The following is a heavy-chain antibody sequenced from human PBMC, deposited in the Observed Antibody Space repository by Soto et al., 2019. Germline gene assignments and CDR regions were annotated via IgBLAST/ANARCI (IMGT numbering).Heavy chain of an antibody. CDR1: GFTFGDYA. V-gene: IGHV3-49*03. CDR2: IRSKAYGGTT. Sequence: SLRLSCTASGFTFGDYAMSWFRQAPGKGLEWVGFIRSKAYGGTTEYAASVKGRFTISRDDSKSIAYLQMNSLKTEDTAVYYCTRDYGGDYGDYYYYMDVWGKGTTVTVSS. CDR3: TRDYGGDYGDYYYYMDV. D-gene: IGHD4-17*01. J-gene: IGHJ6*03.